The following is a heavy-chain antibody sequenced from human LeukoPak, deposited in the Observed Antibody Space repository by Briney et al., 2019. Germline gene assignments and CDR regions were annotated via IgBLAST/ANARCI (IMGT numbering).Heavy chain of an antibody. CDR1: GGSISSYY. V-gene: IGHV4-59*01. CDR3: ARDIAAAAGFDP. CDR2: IYYSGST. J-gene: IGHJ5*02. Sequence: SETLSLTCTVSGGSISSYYWSWIRQPPGKGLEWIGYIYYSGSTNYNPSLKSRVTISVDTSKNQFPLKLSSVTAADTAVYYCARDIAAAAGFDPWGQGTLVTVSS. D-gene: IGHD6-13*01.